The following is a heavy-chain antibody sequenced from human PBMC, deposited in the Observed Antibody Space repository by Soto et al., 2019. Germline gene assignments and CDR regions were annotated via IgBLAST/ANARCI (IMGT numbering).Heavy chain of an antibody. CDR1: GFTFSSFA. Sequence: EMQLLESGGGLVQPGGSLRLSCAASGFTFSSFAMSWVRQAPGKGLDWVSAISGSGGSTYSADSVKGRFTISRDNDKNSLYLQMNNLRAEDTATYYCARAHEVAWFDSWGLGTLVTVTS. J-gene: IGHJ5*01. CDR3: ARAHEVAWFDS. CDR2: ISGSGGST. V-gene: IGHV3-23*01. D-gene: IGHD2-15*01.